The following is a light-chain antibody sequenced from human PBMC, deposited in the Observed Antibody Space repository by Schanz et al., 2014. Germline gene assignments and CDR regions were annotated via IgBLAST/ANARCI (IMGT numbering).Light chain of an antibody. Sequence: QSVLTQPASVSGSPGQSITISCTGTNSDVGGYNHVSWYQQYPGKAPKLMIYDVNNRPSGVSHRFSGSKSGNTASLTISGLQAEDEADYYCSSYTNTYSPLVVFGGGTKLTVL. CDR2: DVN. CDR3: SSYTNTYSPLVV. V-gene: IGLV2-14*01. J-gene: IGLJ2*01. CDR1: NSDVGGYNH.